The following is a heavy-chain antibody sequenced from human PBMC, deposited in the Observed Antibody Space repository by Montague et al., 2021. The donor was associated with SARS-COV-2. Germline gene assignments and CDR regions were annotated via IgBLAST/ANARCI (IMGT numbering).Heavy chain of an antibody. V-gene: IGHV4-34*01. Sequence: SETLSLTCAVYGGSFSGYYWSWIRQPPGKGPEWIGEINHSGSTNYNPSLKSRVTISVDTSKNQFSLKLSSVTAADTAVYYCAGVRYYGSGTSLGMDVWGQGTTVTVSS. J-gene: IGHJ6*02. D-gene: IGHD3-10*01. CDR3: AGVRYYGSGTSLGMDV. CDR1: GGSFSGYY. CDR2: INHSGST.